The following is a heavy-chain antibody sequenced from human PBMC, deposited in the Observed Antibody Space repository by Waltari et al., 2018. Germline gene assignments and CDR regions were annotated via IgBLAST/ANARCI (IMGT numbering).Heavy chain of an antibody. Sequence: QVQLQESGPGLVKPSQTLSLTCTVSGGSISSCDYYWSWGRQAPGKGLEWIGYIDYSGSTYYNPSLKSRVTISVDTSKNQFSLKLSSVTAADTAVYYCARDRRLGYFDLWGRGTLVTVSS. J-gene: IGHJ2*01. D-gene: IGHD3-16*02. CDR3: ARDRRLGYFDL. V-gene: IGHV4-30-4*08. CDR1: GGSISSCDYY. CDR2: IDYSGST.